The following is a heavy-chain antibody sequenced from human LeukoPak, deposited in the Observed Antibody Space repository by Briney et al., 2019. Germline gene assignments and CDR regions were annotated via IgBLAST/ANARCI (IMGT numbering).Heavy chain of an antibody. D-gene: IGHD5-24*01. J-gene: IGHJ4*02. CDR3: ARDLGYN. V-gene: IGHV4-59*01. Sequence: SETLSLTCTVSGASISSYYWSWIRQPPGEGLEWIGDISYGGGANYNPSLKSRVAMSIDTSKNLLSLKLNSVTAADTAVYYCARDLGYNWGQGTLVTVSS. CDR1: GASISSYY. CDR2: ISYGGGA.